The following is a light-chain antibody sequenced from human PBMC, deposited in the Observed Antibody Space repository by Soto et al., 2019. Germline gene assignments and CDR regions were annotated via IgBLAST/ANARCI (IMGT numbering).Light chain of an antibody. V-gene: IGKV3D-15*01. CDR2: DTS. Sequence: EVALTQSPATLSLSPGDSATLSCRASETVGRFLAWYQQRPDQAPRLVIYDTSARATGIPARFSGSGSGTEFTLIISSLQSEDSAVYYCQQYNSWLWTFGQGTEVDI. CDR1: ETVGRF. CDR3: QQYNSWLWT. J-gene: IGKJ1*01.